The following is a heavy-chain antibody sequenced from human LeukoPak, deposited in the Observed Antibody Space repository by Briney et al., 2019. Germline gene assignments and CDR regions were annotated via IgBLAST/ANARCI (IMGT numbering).Heavy chain of an antibody. J-gene: IGHJ3*02. CDR2: VYYTGST. D-gene: IGHD2-2*01. V-gene: IGHV4-59*13. CDR1: GGSISGYY. Sequence: SETLSLTCTVSGGSISGYYWGWIRQPPGKGLEWIGSVYYTGSTNYNPSLKSRVTISVDTSKNQFSLKLSSVTAADTAVYYCARGPSHLYCSSTSCYFVLDAFDIWGQGTMVTVSS. CDR3: ARGPSHLYCSSTSCYFVLDAFDI.